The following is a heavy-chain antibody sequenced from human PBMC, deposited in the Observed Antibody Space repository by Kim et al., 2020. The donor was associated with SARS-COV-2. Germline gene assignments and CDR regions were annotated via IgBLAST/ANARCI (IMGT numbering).Heavy chain of an antibody. Sequence: GGSLRLSCAASGFTFSSYGMHWVRQAPGKGLEWVAVISYDGSNKYYADSVKGRFTISRDNSKNTLYLQMNSLRAEDTAVYYCAKAPRGYCSSTSCLYYYG. J-gene: IGHJ6*01. CDR1: GFTFSSYG. CDR3: AKAPRGYCSSTSCLYYYG. D-gene: IGHD2-2*01. V-gene: IGHV3-30*18. CDR2: ISYDGSNK.